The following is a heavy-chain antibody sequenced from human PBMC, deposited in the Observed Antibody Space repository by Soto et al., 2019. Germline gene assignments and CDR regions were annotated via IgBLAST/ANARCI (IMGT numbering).Heavy chain of an antibody. CDR3: AAGAIFGVVPLDY. Sequence: SETLSLTCAVSGGSISSGGYSWSWIRQPPGKGLERIGYIYHSGSTYYNPSLKSRVTISVDRSKNQLSLKLSSVTAADTAGYYCAAGAIFGVVPLDYWGQGTLVTVSS. D-gene: IGHD3-3*01. V-gene: IGHV4-30-2*01. CDR2: IYHSGST. J-gene: IGHJ4*02. CDR1: GGSISSGGYS.